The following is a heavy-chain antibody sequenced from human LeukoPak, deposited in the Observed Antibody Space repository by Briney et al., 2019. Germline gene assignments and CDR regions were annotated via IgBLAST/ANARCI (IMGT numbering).Heavy chain of an antibody. CDR1: GGSISSNSHY. CDR3: AGRDFYYMDV. CDR2: IYYSGTT. Sequence: PSETLSLTCTVSGGSISSNSHYWGWIRQPPGKGLEWIGSIYYSGTTYYNPSLKSRVTISVDTSKNQFSLKVSSVTAADTALYYCAGRDFYYMDVWGKGTTVTVSS. V-gene: IGHV4-39*01. J-gene: IGHJ6*03.